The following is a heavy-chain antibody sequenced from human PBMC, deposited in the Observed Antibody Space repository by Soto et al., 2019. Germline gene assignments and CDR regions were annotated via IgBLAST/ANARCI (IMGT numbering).Heavy chain of an antibody. V-gene: IGHV3-30-3*01. D-gene: IGHD5-12*01. Sequence: QVQLVESGGGVVQPGRSLRLSCAASGFTFSSYAMHWVRQAPGKGLEWVAVISYDGSNKYYADSVKGRFTISRDNSKNTLYLQMNSLRAEVTAVYYCARQLAVGYGGKSLGYWGQGTLVTVSS. CDR2: ISYDGSNK. J-gene: IGHJ4*02. CDR1: GFTFSSYA. CDR3: ARQLAVGYGGKSLGY.